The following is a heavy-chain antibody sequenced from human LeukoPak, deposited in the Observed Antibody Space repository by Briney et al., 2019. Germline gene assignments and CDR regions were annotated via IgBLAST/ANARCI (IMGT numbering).Heavy chain of an antibody. J-gene: IGHJ4*02. CDR2: ISAYNGNT. CDR1: GYTFTSYG. D-gene: IGHD3-10*01. CDR3: ARVRGVIIPLDY. Sequence: ASVKVSYKASGYTFTSYGISWVRQAPGQGLEGMGWISAYNGNTNYAQKLQGRVTITTDTSTSTAYMELRSLRSDDTAVYYCARVRGVIIPLDYWGQGTLVTVSS. V-gene: IGHV1-18*04.